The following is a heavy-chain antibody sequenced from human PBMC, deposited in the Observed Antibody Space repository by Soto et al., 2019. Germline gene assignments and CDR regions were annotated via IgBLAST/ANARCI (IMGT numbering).Heavy chain of an antibody. V-gene: IGHV1-3*01. Sequence: QVQLVQSGAEVKKPGASVKVSCKASGYTFTSYAMHWVRQAPGQRLEWMGWINAGNGNTKYSQKFQGRVTITRDTSASTAYMELSSLRSEDTAVYYCARGGRTIFGVVPRGLLGWFDPWGQGTLVTVSS. CDR3: ARGGRTIFGVVPRGLLGWFDP. D-gene: IGHD3-3*01. J-gene: IGHJ5*02. CDR1: GYTFTSYA. CDR2: INAGNGNT.